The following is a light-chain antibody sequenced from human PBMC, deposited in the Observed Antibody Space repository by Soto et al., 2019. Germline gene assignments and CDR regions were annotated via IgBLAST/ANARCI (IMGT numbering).Light chain of an antibody. J-gene: IGLJ1*01. Sequence: QSALTQPASVSGSPGQSITISCTGTSSDIGAYNSVFWYQHHPGKAPKLIVFQVSFRPSAVSDRFSGSKSDNTASLTISGLQTEDEADYYCGSWDSSLSAYVFGTGTKVTVL. V-gene: IGLV2-14*01. CDR2: QVS. CDR3: GSWDSSLSAYV. CDR1: SSDIGAYNS.